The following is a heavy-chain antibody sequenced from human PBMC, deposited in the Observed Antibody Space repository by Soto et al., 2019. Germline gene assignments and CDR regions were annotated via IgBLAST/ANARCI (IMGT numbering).Heavy chain of an antibody. Sequence: QVQLVQPGAELKKPGASVKVSCKASGYTFSNYDMNWVRQATGQGPEWIGWVSPNNGDTGYAQKFQGRVTLTTDTSTTTAYMELTSLRSEDTAIYYCAKVSRKGSAIDFDYWGQGTLITVSS. CDR3: AKVSRKGSAIDFDY. CDR1: GYTFSNYD. CDR2: VSPNNGDT. D-gene: IGHD3-10*01. V-gene: IGHV1-8*01. J-gene: IGHJ4*02.